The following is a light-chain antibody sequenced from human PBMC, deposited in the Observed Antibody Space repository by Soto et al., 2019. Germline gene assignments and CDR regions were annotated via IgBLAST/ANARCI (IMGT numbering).Light chain of an antibody. CDR3: QQSYSTPRT. V-gene: IGKV1-39*01. J-gene: IGKJ1*01. CDR1: QSISSY. CDR2: AAS. Sequence: DIQMTQSPSSLSRSEGDRGTISCRASQSISSYLNWYQQKPGKAPKLLIYAASSLQSGVPSRFSGSGSGTDFTLTISSLQPEDFETYYCQQSYSTPRTFGQGTKVDIK.